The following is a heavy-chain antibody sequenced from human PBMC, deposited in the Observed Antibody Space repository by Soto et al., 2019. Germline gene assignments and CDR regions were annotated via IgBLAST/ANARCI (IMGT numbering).Heavy chain of an antibody. Sequence: SETLSLTCTVSGGSISSYYWSWIRQPPGKGLEWIGYIYYSGSTNYNPSLKSRVTISVDTSKNQSSLKLSSVTAADTAVYYCATQTTVVPAATFDYWGQGTLVTVSS. J-gene: IGHJ4*02. CDR3: ATQTTVVPAATFDY. D-gene: IGHD2-2*01. V-gene: IGHV4-59*08. CDR2: IYYSGST. CDR1: GGSISSYY.